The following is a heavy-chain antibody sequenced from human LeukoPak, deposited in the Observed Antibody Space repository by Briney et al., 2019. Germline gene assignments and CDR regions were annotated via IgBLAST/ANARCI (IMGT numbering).Heavy chain of an antibody. V-gene: IGHV3-30-3*01. Sequence: GGSLRLSCAASGFTFDTYAFHWVRQAPGKGLEWVVGISYDGSNEHYADSVKGRFTISRDNSKNTLYLQMNSLRAEDTAVYYCAKDRSVAGNYYYYGMDVWGKGTTVTVSS. CDR2: ISYDGSNE. CDR1: GFTFDTYA. CDR3: AKDRSVAGNYYYYGMDV. D-gene: IGHD6-19*01. J-gene: IGHJ6*04.